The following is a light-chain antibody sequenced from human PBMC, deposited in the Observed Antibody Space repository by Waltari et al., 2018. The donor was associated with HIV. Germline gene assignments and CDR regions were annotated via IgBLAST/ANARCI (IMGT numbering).Light chain of an antibody. CDR3: SSYTGSNTLGV. J-gene: IGLJ1*01. CDR1: SSDVGYYNY. CDR2: DVS. Sequence: QSALTQPASVSGSPGQSITISCTGASSDVGYYNYVSWYQQHPGKVPKLMIYDVSKRPSGVSNRFSGSKSGNTASLTISGLQAEDEADYYCSSYTGSNTLGVFGTGTRVTAL. V-gene: IGLV2-14*03.